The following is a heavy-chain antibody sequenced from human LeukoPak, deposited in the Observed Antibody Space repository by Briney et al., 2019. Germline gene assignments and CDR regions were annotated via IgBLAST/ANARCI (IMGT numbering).Heavy chain of an antibody. J-gene: IGHJ4*02. V-gene: IGHV3-7*01. CDR2: IKQDASVK. CDR3: ARDVVGALDY. Sequence: GGSLRLSCAASGFTFRSYWMAWVRQAPGKGLEWVANIKQDASVKQYVDSVEGRFTISRDNADNSVYLQMNSLRIEDTAVYYCARDVVGALDYWGQGTLVTVSS. CDR1: GFTFRSYW. D-gene: IGHD2-15*01.